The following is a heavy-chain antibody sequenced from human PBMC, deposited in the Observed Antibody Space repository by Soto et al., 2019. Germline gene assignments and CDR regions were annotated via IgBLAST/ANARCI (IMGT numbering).Heavy chain of an antibody. CDR3: ARSPRFAIRSYQDY. CDR2: ISGSGSSS. Sequence: GVLRLSCTGFVSSCRSYAMNWVRQAPGKGLEWVAVISGSGSSSHYADSVEGRFTISRDNSKKTLYLQMSDLGVDDTAVYYCARSPRFAIRSYQDYWGQGIMITDSS. D-gene: IGHD3-10*01. CDR1: VSSCRSYA. J-gene: IGHJ4*02. V-gene: IGHV3-23*01.